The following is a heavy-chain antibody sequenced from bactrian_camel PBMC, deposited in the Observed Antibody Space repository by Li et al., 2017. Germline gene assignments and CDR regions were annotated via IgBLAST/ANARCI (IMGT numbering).Heavy chain of an antibody. J-gene: IGHJ4*01. CDR3: AADCLTPGRRTHCKGGHCGPVFHEYRY. V-gene: IGHV3S53*01. Sequence: HVQLVESGGGSVQTGGSLRLSWAASGFTVSDNCMGWFRQAPGKEREAIAFIDDHGRTNYADSVKGRFTISTDRADLTVYLQMNSLNPEDTGMYYCAADCLTPGRRTHCKGGHCGPVFHEYRYWGQGTQVTVS. CDR2: IDDHGRT. CDR1: GFTVSDNC. D-gene: IGHD2*01.